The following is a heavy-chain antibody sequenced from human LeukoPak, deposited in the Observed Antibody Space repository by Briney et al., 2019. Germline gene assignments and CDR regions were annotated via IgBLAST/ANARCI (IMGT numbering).Heavy chain of an antibody. CDR3: ARMVIRAYCTGGNCYEHAFDI. D-gene: IGHD2-15*01. CDR2: IYYSGSS. V-gene: IGHV4-59*08. J-gene: IGHJ3*02. Sequence: SETLSLTCSVSGGSISTYYWSWIRQPPGKGPEWIGYIYYSGSSNYNPSLKSRVTISVDTSKNQFSLNLSSVTATDTAVYYCARMVIRAYCTGGNCYEHAFDIWGQGTMVTVSS. CDR1: GGSISTYY.